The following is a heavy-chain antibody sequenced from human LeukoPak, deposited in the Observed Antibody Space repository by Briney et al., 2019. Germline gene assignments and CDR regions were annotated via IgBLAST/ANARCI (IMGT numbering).Heavy chain of an antibody. CDR1: GFTFSSYT. Sequence: GGSLRLSCAASGFTFSSYTMSWVRQAPGKGLEWVSTINTSDGNTYYAASVKGRFTVSRHNSKNTLFLQMNSLRAEDTAVYYCAKDGGLWVSAHWGDYWGRGTLVTVSS. D-gene: IGHD7-27*01. CDR3: AKDGGLWVSAHWGDY. CDR2: INTSDGNT. V-gene: IGHV3-23*01. J-gene: IGHJ4*02.